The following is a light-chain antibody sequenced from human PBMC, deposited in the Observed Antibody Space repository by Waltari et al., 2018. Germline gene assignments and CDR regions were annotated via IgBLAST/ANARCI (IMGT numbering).Light chain of an antibody. CDR2: EAS. V-gene: IGKV1-5*03. CDR1: ASISSW. Sequence: ETQMTQSPSTLSASAGDRVTITCRASASISSWLAWYQQKPGRAPKILVYEASSLERGVPSRFSGGGFGTEFTLTISGLQPDDFATYYCQQYAGSPWTFGQGTKVEIK. CDR3: QQYAGSPWT. J-gene: IGKJ1*01.